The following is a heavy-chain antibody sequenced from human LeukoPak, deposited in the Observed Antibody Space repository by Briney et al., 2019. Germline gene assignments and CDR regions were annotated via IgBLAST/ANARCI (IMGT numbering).Heavy chain of an antibody. D-gene: IGHD3-3*01. V-gene: IGHV3-48*01. J-gene: IGHJ4*02. CDR1: GFTFSSYS. CDR2: ISSSSSTI. Sequence: TGGSLRLSCAASGFTFSSYSMNWVRQATGEGLEWISYISSSSSTIYYAGSVKGRFTISRDNAKTSLYLQMNSLRAEDTAVYCCVGTVYDFWSGSMGDYFDYRGQGTLVTVFS. CDR3: VGTVYDFWSGSMGDYFDY.